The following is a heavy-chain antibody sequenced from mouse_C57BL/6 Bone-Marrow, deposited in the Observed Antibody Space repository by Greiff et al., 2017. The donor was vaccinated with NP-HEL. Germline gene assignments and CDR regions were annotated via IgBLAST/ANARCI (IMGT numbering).Heavy chain of an antibody. Sequence: VQLQQSGAELVKPGASVKLSCTASGFNIKDYYMHWVKQRTEQGLEWIGRIDPEDGETKYAPKFQGKATITADPSSNTAYLQLSSLTSEDTAVYYCASGYGSSYDWYFDVWAQGPRSPSPQ. CDR1: GFNIKDYY. CDR3: ASGYGSSYDWYFDV. J-gene: IGHJ1*03. V-gene: IGHV14-2*01. D-gene: IGHD1-1*01. CDR2: IDPEDGET.